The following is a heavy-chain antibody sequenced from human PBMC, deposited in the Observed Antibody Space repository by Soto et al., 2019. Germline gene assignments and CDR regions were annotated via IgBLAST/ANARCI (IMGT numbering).Heavy chain of an antibody. D-gene: IGHD3-3*01. CDR3: ARDNNDFWSLYPLAFDY. J-gene: IGHJ4*02. V-gene: IGHV4-4*07. Sequence: SETLSLTRTVSGGSLTKYYWNWLRQPAEKGLEWVGRISTSGNVVSKASLRSRLTMSVDTSKNQFCLRLTSVTAADTAVYYCARDNNDFWSLYPLAFDYWGEGALVT. CDR1: GGSLTKYY. CDR2: ISTSGNV.